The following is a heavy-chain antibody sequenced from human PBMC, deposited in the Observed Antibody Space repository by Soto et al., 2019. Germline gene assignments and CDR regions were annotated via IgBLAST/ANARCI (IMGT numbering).Heavy chain of an antibody. Sequence: PGGCLRLSCAASGFRFSSHGMHWVRQAPGKGLEWVAIIWYDGNNKYYADSVKGRFTISRDNSKNTLYLQMNSLRAEDTAVYYCARDMAAGTSYFDYWGQGLVVTVSS. V-gene: IGHV3-33*01. J-gene: IGHJ4*02. CDR1: GFRFSSHG. CDR2: IWYDGNNK. D-gene: IGHD6-13*01. CDR3: ARDMAAGTSYFDY.